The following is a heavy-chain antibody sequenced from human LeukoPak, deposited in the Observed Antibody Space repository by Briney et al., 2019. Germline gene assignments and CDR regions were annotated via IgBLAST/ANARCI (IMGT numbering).Heavy chain of an antibody. D-gene: IGHD1-26*01. V-gene: IGHV3-48*04. J-gene: IGHJ4*02. CDR2: ISASSSVR. CDR3: ARDRGGSYSEIDY. Sequence: GGSLRLSCTASGFTFNSYSLNWVRQAPGTGLVWVSFISASSSVRYYADSVKGRFTISRDNAKNSLYLQMSSLRAEDTAVYYCARDRGGSYSEIDYWGQGTLVTVSS. CDR1: GFTFNSYS.